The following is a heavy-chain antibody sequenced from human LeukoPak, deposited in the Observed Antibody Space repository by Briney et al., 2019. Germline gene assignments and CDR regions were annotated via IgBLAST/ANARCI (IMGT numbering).Heavy chain of an antibody. CDR1: GGSISSGGYY. CDR2: IYYSGST. J-gene: IGHJ3*02. Sequence: PSQTLSLTCTVPGGSISSGGYYWSWIRQHPGKGLEWIGYIYYSGSTYYNPSLKSRVTISVDTSKNQFSLKLSSVTAADTAVYYCAREWPGRAFDIWGQGTMVTVSS. V-gene: IGHV4-31*03. CDR3: AREWPGRAFDI. D-gene: IGHD5-12*01.